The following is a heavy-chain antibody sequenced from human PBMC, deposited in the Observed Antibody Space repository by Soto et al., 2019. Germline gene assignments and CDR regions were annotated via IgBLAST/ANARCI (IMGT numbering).Heavy chain of an antibody. Sequence: GGSLRLSCAASGFTFSSYAMTWVRQAPGKGLEWVSGISGSGGNTYYADSVKGRFTISRDNSKNTLYLQMNSLRAEDTAVYYCAKYVLDTSGWYYYYGMDVWGQGTTVTVSS. CDR2: ISGSGGNT. CDR1: GFTFSSYA. CDR3: AKYVLDTSGWYYYYGMDV. D-gene: IGHD6-19*01. J-gene: IGHJ6*02. V-gene: IGHV3-23*01.